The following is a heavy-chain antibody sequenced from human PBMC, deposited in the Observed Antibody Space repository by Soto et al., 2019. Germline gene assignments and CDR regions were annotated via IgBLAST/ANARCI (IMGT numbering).Heavy chain of an antibody. CDR2: IIPALGTA. V-gene: IGHV1-69*08. D-gene: IGHD4-17*01. J-gene: IGHJ2*01. CDR1: GGTFSSHT. CDR3: ARPDFGDHWYFDL. Sequence: QDQLVQSGAEVKKPGSSVKVSSKDSGGTFSSHTFSWVRQAPGQGLEWMGRIIPALGTATYAQKFQGRVTITADESATTVYMELNSLRSEDTAVYYCARPDFGDHWYFDLWGRGTLVTVSS.